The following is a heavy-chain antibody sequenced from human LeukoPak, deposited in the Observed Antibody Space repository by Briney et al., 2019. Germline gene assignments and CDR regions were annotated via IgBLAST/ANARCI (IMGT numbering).Heavy chain of an antibody. CDR3: ARGGYYDAYFDY. CDR2: ISSSGSTI. V-gene: IGHV3-48*03. D-gene: IGHD3-22*01. Sequence: GGSLRLSCTASGFTFSSYEMNWVRQAPGKGLEWVSYISSSGSTIYYADSVKGRFTISRDNAKNSLYLQMNSLRAEDTAVYYCARGGYYDAYFDYWGQGTLVTVSS. CDR1: GFTFSSYE. J-gene: IGHJ4*02.